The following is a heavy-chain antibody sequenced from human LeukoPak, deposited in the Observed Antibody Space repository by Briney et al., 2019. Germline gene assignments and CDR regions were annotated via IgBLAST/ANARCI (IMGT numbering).Heavy chain of an antibody. D-gene: IGHD6-13*01. CDR3: ARCIAAAGMGPEDY. V-gene: IGHV3-43D*03. J-gene: IGHJ4*02. Sequence: QPGGSLGLSCAASGFTFDDYAMHWVRQAPGKGLEWVSLISWDGGSTYYADSVKGRFTISRDNAKNSLYLQMNSLRAEDTAVYYCARCIAAAGMGPEDYWGQGTLVTVSS. CDR2: ISWDGGST. CDR1: GFTFDDYA.